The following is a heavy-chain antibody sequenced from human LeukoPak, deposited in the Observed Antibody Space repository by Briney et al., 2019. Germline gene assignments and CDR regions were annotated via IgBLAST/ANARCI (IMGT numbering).Heavy chain of an antibody. Sequence: SETLSLTCTVSGGSVSSYYWSWIRQPPGKGLEWIGYIYDSGSTNYNASLKSRVTISVDTSKNQFSLKLSSGTAADTAVYYCARLVGAGTFDYWGQGTLVTVSS. J-gene: IGHJ4*02. CDR3: ARLVGAGTFDY. V-gene: IGHV4-59*08. CDR1: GGSVSSYY. CDR2: IYDSGST. D-gene: IGHD1-26*01.